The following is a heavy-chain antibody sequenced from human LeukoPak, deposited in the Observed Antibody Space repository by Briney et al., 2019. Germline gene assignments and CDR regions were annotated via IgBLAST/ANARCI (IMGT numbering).Heavy chain of an antibody. CDR1: GGTFSSYA. J-gene: IGHJ4*02. CDR2: IIPILGIA. D-gene: IGHD3-9*01. V-gene: IGHV1-69*04. CDR3: ARAPPYDILTGYEFDY. Sequence: SVTVSCTASGGTFSSYAISWVRQAPGQGLEWMGRIIPILGIANYAQKFQGRVTITADKSTSTAYMELSSLRSEDTAVYYCARAPPYDILTGYEFDYWGQGTLVTVSS.